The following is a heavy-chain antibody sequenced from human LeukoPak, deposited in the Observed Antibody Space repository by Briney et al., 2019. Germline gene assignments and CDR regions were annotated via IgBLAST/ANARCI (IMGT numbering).Heavy chain of an antibody. Sequence: SETLSLTCTVSGGSISTSTYYWGRIRQPPGKGLEWIGSIHYSGSTSYNPSLRSRVTISVDTSKNQFSLKLTSVTAADTAVFYCAKHSGTYRSLIDYWGQGTLVTVSS. CDR2: IHYSGST. D-gene: IGHD1-26*01. CDR1: GGSISTSTYY. V-gene: IGHV4-39*01. J-gene: IGHJ4*02. CDR3: AKHSGTYRSLIDY.